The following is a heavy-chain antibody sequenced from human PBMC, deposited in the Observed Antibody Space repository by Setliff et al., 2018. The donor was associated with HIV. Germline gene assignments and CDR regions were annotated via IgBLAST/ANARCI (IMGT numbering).Heavy chain of an antibody. CDR1: GGTFRSTA. D-gene: IGHD2-8*01. J-gene: IGHJ4*02. CDR2: SLPMLGTA. V-gene: IGHV1-69*04. Sequence: GASVKVSCKASGGTFRSTAISWVRQAPGEGLEWMGRSLPMLGTANYAHQFQGRLTITADTSATTVYMELSSLKYGDAAVYYCARDPSSSPSDRGLYPVSYLDYGAREAWSPSPQ. CDR3: ARDPSSSPSDRGLYPVSYLDY.